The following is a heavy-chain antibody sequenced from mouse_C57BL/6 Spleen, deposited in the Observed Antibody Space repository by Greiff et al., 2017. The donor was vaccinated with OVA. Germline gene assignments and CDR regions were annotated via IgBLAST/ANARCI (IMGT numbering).Heavy chain of an antibody. V-gene: IGHV3-6*01. CDR1: GYSITSGYY. CDR2: ISYDGSN. J-gene: IGHJ3*01. Sequence: DVQLQESGPGLVKPSQSLSLTCSVTGYSITSGYYWNWIRQFPGNKLEWMGYISYDGSNNYNPSLKNRISITRDTSKNQFFLKLNSVTTEDTATYYCARGADLAAYWGQGTLVTVSA. D-gene: IGHD3-3*01. CDR3: ARGADLAAY.